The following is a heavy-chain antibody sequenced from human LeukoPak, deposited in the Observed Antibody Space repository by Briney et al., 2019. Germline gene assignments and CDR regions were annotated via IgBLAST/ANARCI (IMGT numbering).Heavy chain of an antibody. D-gene: IGHD6-13*01. CDR1: GFSVSSNY. J-gene: IGHJ1*01. CDR2: IYSGGST. CDR3: AKDLYSSSRRTFEYFQH. Sequence: GGSLRLSCAASGFSVSSNYMSWVRQAPGKGLEWVSVIYSGGSTYYADSVKGRFTISRDNSKNTLYLQMNSLRAEDTAVYYCAKDLYSSSRRTFEYFQHWGQGTLVTVSS. V-gene: IGHV3-53*01.